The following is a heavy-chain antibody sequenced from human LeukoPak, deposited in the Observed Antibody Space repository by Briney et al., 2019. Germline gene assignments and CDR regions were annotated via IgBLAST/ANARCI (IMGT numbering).Heavy chain of an antibody. D-gene: IGHD6-19*01. CDR3: AKDRFSVAGTPTMLDY. J-gene: IGHJ4*02. CDR2: INWLGGST. CDR1: GFTFDDYG. V-gene: IGHV3-20*04. Sequence: GGSLRLSCAASGFTFDDYGMSWVRQAPGKGLEWVSGINWLGGSTGYADSVKGRFSISRDNAKNSLYLQMNSLRAEDTALYYCAKDRFSVAGTPTMLDYWGQGTLVTVSS.